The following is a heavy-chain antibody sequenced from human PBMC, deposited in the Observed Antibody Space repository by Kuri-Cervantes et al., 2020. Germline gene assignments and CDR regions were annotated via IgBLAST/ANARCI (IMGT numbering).Heavy chain of an antibody. CDR1: GFTFSSYA. CDR3: AKDAVRGQSAFGWIYYGMDV. Sequence: GESLKISCAASGFTFSSYAMTWVRQAPGKGLEWVSAISGSGASTYYAKSVKGRFTISRDNAENSLYLQMRSLRAEDTAVYYCAKDAVRGQSAFGWIYYGMDVWGQGTTVTVSS. CDR2: ISGSGAST. D-gene: IGHD5-12*01. V-gene: IGHV3-23*01. J-gene: IGHJ6*02.